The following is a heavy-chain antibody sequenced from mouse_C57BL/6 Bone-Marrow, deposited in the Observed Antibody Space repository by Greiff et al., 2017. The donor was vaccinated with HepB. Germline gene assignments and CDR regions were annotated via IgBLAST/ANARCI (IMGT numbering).Heavy chain of an antibody. CDR2: IDPENGDT. V-gene: IGHV14-4*01. CDR3: TTGGFFDY. CDR1: GFNIKDDY. Sequence: VHVKQSGAELVRPGAPVKLSCTASGFNIKDDYMHWVKQRPEQGLEWIGWIDPENGDTEYASKFQGKATITADTSSNTAYLQLSSLTSEDTAVYYCTTGGFFDYWGQGTTLTVSS. J-gene: IGHJ2*01.